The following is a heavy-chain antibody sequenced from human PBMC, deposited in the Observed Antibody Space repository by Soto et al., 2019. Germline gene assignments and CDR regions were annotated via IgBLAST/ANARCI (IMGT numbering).Heavy chain of an antibody. Sequence: PSETLSLTCAVYGGSFSGYYWSWIRQPPGKGLEWIGEINHSGSTNYNPSLKSRVTISVDTSKNQFSLKLSSVTAADTAVYYCARGRRGSGSYWGTYYYYYMDVWGKGTTVTV. D-gene: IGHD3-10*01. J-gene: IGHJ6*03. CDR2: INHSGST. CDR1: GGSFSGYY. V-gene: IGHV4-34*01. CDR3: ARGRRGSGSYWGTYYYYYMDV.